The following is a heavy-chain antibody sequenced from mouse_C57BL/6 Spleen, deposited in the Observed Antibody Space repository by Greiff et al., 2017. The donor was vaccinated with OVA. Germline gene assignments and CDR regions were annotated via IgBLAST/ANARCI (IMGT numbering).Heavy chain of an antibody. CDR1: GYAFSSSW. J-gene: IGHJ1*03. V-gene: IGHV1-82*01. D-gene: IGHD1-1*01. CDR2: IYPGDGDT. Sequence: VQLVESGPELVKPGASVKISCKASGYAFSSSWMNWVKQRPGKGLEWIGRIYPGDGDTNYNGKFKGKATLTADKSSSTAYMQLSSLTSEDSAVYFCARATVVPYWYFDVWGTGTTVTVSS. CDR3: ARATVVPYWYFDV.